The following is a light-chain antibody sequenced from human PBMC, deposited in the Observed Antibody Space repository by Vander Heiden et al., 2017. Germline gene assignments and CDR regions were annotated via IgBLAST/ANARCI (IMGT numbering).Light chain of an antibody. J-gene: IGKJ1*01. Sequence: DIQMTQSPATLSASVGDRVTITCRASQGISKWLAWNQQKPGKAPKLHVYQASRLENGVPSRFSGGGSGTEFTLTISSLQPDDFATYFCQKYNGLPWTFGQGTKVEIK. CDR2: QAS. CDR1: QGISKW. V-gene: IGKV1-5*03. CDR3: QKYNGLPWT.